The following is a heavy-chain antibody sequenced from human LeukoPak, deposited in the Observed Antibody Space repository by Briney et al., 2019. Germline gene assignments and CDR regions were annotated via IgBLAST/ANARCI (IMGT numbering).Heavy chain of an antibody. Sequence: GGSLRLSCAASGFTFSSYSMNWVRQAPGRGLEWVSYISGSSRPIYYADSVKGRFTISRDNAKNSLYLQMNSLRAEDTAVYYCARGTAGYHSSYFDYWGQGTLVTVSS. D-gene: IGHD3-16*02. J-gene: IGHJ4*02. V-gene: IGHV3-48*01. CDR1: GFTFSSYS. CDR3: ARGTAGYHSSYFDY. CDR2: ISGSSRPI.